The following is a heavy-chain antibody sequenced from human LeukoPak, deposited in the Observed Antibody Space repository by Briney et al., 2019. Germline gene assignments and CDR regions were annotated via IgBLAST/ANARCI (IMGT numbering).Heavy chain of an antibody. CDR1: VYTFTGYY. D-gene: IGHD3-10*01. CDR3: ARVDFRNYYISGNYYNENWFDP. CDR2: ISTYNGNT. J-gene: IGHJ5*02. V-gene: IGHV1-18*04. Sequence: GASVKVSCKASVYTFTGYYMHWVRQAPGQGLEWMGWISTYNGNTYYAQKLQGRVTMTTDTSTTTAYMELRSLTSDDTAVYYCARVDFRNYYISGNYYNENWFDPWGQGTLVTVSS.